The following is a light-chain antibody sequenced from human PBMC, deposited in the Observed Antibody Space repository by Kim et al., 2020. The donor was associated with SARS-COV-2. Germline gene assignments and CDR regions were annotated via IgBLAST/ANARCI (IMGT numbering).Light chain of an antibody. CDR3: QQSYSTARS. CDR2: AAS. Sequence: DIQMTQSPSSLSASVGDRVTITCRASQTITSYLNWYQQKPGKAPNLLIYAASTLQGGVPSRFSGSGSGTDFTLTISSLQPEDFATDDWQQSYSTARSVGQGTKVDIK. V-gene: IGKV1-39*01. CDR1: QTITSY. J-gene: IGKJ1*01.